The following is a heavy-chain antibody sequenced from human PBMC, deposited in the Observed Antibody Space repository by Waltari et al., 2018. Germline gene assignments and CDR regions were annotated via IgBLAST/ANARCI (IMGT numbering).Heavy chain of an antibody. V-gene: IGHV3-30*18. CDR3: AKANLIQDYFYYFGMDV. Sequence: QEQLVESGGGVVQPGRSLRLSCEASGFIFTNYGLPWVRQAPGKGLEWLGVISYDGTNKFYADSVKGRFTISRDNSKHILYLHMDSLRTEDTAVYHCAKANLIQDYFYYFGMDVWGQGTTVTVSS. CDR1: GFIFTNYG. D-gene: IGHD5-18*01. J-gene: IGHJ6*02. CDR2: ISYDGTNK.